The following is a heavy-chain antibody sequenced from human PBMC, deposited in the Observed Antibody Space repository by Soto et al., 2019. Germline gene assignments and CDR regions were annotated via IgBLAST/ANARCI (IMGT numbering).Heavy chain of an antibody. D-gene: IGHD3-10*01. J-gene: IGHJ4*02. CDR1: GYTFTSYT. CDR2: INAGNGRE. CDR3: ARGGGWVGEASFDT. V-gene: IGHV1-3*01. Sequence: QVQLEQSGAEVKKPGASVKVSCQTSGYTFTSYTLHWVRQAPGQGLEWLGWINAGNGREKYSQRFQDRVSLSTDRSTPPAYLEIRSPRPEDTAAFYCARGGGWVGEASFDTWGQGTLVIVSS.